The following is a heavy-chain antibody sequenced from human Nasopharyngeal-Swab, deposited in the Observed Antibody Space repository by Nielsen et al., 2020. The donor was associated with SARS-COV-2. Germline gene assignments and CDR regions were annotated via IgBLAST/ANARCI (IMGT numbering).Heavy chain of an antibody. V-gene: IGHV1-3*01. Sequence: WVRQAPGQRLEWMGWINAGNGNTKYSQKFQGRVTITRDTSASTAYMELSSLRSEDTAVYYCARGDYSSSWDRSYYGMDVWGQGTTVIVSS. CDR3: ARGDYSSSWDRSYYGMDV. J-gene: IGHJ6*02. D-gene: IGHD6-13*01. CDR2: INAGNGNT.